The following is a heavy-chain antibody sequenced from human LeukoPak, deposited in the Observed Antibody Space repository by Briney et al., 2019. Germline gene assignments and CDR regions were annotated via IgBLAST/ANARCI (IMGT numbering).Heavy chain of an antibody. Sequence: GGSLRLSCAASGFTFSSYAMSWVRQAPGKGLEWVSAISGSGGNTYYADSVKGRFTISRDNSKNTLYLQMNSLRAEDTAVYYCAKNLYYYDSSGPSKYFDYWGQGTLVTVSS. D-gene: IGHD3-22*01. CDR3: AKNLYYYDSSGPSKYFDY. J-gene: IGHJ4*02. CDR1: GFTFSSYA. CDR2: ISGSGGNT. V-gene: IGHV3-23*01.